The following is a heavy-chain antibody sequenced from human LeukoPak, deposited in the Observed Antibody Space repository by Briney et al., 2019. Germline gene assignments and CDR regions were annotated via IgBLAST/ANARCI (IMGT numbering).Heavy chain of an antibody. J-gene: IGHJ6*02. CDR2: ISAYNGNT. Sequence: ASVKVSCKASGYTFTSYGVSWVRQAPGQGLEWMGWISAYNGNTNYVQTLEGRVTMTTDTSTSTAYMELRSLRSDDTAVYYCARVTSPSSWYYYYYGMDAWGQGTTVTVSS. CDR3: ARVTSPSSWYYYYYGMDA. V-gene: IGHV1-18*01. CDR1: GYTFTSYG. D-gene: IGHD6-13*01.